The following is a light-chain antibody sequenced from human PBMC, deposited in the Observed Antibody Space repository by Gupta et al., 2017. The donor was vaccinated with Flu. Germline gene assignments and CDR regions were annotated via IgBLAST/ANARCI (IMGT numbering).Light chain of an antibody. J-gene: IGKJ2*01. CDR2: GTS. Sequence: TLVWSAGESATRSCRARQSVGRRQLVWYQQKPGQGPRLLIYGTSSRDNGIPDRFSGSGSETDFTLTISRLESEDFAVYFCQHDGRSPGTFGQGTKVEIK. CDR1: QSVGRRQ. CDR3: QHDGRSPGT. V-gene: IGKV3-20*01.